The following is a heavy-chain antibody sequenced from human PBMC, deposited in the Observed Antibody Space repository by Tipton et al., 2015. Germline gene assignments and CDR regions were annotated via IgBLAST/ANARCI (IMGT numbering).Heavy chain of an antibody. CDR3: AREVWYYDSSGYDY. CDR2: IYYSGST. J-gene: IGHJ4*02. D-gene: IGHD3-22*01. V-gene: IGHV4-59*12. Sequence: TLSLTCTVSGGSMSSYYWSWIRQPPGKGLEWIGYIYYSGSTNYNPSLKSRVTISVDTSKNQFSLHLSSVTAADTAVYYCAREVWYYDSSGYDYWGQGTLVTVSS. CDR1: GGSMSSYY.